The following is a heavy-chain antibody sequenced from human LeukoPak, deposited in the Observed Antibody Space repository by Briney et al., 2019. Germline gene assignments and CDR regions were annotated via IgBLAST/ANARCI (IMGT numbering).Heavy chain of an antibody. J-gene: IGHJ4*02. D-gene: IGHD2-15*01. CDR2: ISSDASIT. Sequence: GGSLRLSCAASGFTFSSYWMSWVRQAPGKGLEWVSRISSDASITSYADPVKGRFTISRDNAKNTLYLQMNSLRAEDTALYYCATSARTYIGSSLDYWGQGTLVTVSS. CDR1: GFTFSSYW. CDR3: ATSARTYIGSSLDY. V-gene: IGHV3-74*01.